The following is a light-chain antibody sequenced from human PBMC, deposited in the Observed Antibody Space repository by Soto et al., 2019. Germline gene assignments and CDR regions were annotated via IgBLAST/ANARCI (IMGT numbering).Light chain of an antibody. CDR1: ESISDW. J-gene: IGKJ5*01. CDR2: KAS. CDR3: QQYSTSSIS. Sequence: DIQMTQSPSTLSASVGDRVTFTCRASESISDWLVWYHQKPGKAPKLLIYKASRLESGVPSCFSGSASGTEFTLTITSLQPDDFGTYYCQQYSTSSISFGLGTRLEIK. V-gene: IGKV1-5*03.